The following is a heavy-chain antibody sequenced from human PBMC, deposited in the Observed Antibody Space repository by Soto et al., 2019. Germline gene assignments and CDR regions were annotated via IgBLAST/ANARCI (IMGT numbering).Heavy chain of an antibody. J-gene: IGHJ4*02. CDR1: GYTFTSYG. V-gene: IGHV1-18*01. D-gene: IGHD3-22*01. CDR2: ISAYNGNT. Sequence: ASVKVSCKASGYTFTSYGISWVRQAPGQGLEWMGWISAYNGNTNYAQKLQGRVTMTTDTSTSTAYMELRSLRSDDTAVYYCARDLGVTMIVVVTSELDYWGQGTLVTVSS. CDR3: ARDLGVTMIVVVTSELDY.